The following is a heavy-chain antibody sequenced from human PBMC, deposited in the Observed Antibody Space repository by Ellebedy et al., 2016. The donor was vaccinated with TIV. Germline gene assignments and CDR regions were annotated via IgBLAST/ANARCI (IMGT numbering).Heavy chain of an antibody. Sequence: SETLSLXXTVSGGSISSGGYYWSWIRQPPGKGLEWIGYIYYSGSTNYNPSLKSRVTISVDTSKNQFSLKLSSVTAADTAVYYCASSNRSGSFWGQGTTVTVSS. CDR2: IYYSGST. CDR3: ASSNRSGSF. V-gene: IGHV4-61*08. CDR1: GGSISSGGYY. D-gene: IGHD3-10*01. J-gene: IGHJ6*02.